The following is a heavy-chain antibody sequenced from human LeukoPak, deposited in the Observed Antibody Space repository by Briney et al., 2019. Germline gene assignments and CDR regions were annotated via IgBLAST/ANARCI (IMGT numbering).Heavy chain of an antibody. D-gene: IGHD3-10*01. J-gene: IGHJ5*02. CDR2: INPNSGGT. CDR1: GYTFTSYY. V-gene: IGHV1-2*02. CDR3: ARLMVRGVMGFDP. Sequence: ASVKVSCKASGYTFTSYYMHWVRQAPGQGLEWMGWINPNSGGTNYAQKFQGRVTMTRDTSISTAYMELSRLRSDDTAVYYCARLMVRGVMGFDPWGQGTLVTVSS.